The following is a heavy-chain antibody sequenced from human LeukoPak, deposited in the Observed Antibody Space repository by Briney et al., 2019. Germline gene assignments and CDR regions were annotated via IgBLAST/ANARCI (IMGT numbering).Heavy chain of an antibody. V-gene: IGHV3-21*01. D-gene: IGHD2-2*01. CDR2: ISSSSSYI. J-gene: IGHJ4*02. CDR1: GFTFSSYS. CDR3: ARGTRPAAPFDY. Sequence: GGSLRLXCAASGFTFSSYSMNWVRQAPGKGLEWVSSISSSSSYIYYADSVKGRFTISRDNAKNSLYLQMNSLRAEGTAVYYCARGTRPAAPFDYWGQGTLVTVSS.